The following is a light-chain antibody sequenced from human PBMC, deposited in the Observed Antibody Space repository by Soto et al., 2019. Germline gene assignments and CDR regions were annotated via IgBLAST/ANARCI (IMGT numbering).Light chain of an antibody. CDR3: KQSYSTPWT. CDR1: QSISSY. Sequence: DIQMTQSPSSLSASVGDRVTITCRASQSISSYFNWYQQKPGKAPKLLIYAAYSLQSGVQSRFSGSGSGTDFTLTIRSLQPEDFATYYCKQSYSTPWTFGQGTKVDIK. V-gene: IGKV1-39*01. J-gene: IGKJ1*01. CDR2: AAY.